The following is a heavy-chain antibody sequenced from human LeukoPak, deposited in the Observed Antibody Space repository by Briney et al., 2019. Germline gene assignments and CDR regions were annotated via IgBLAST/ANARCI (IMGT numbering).Heavy chain of an antibody. CDR1: GRSISSYY. CDR2: IYYSGST. CDR3: AGGVTAKGDAFDI. D-gene: IGHD2-21*02. Sequence: SETLSLTCTLSGRSISSYYWSWIRQPPGKGLEWIGYIYYSGSTNYNPSLRSRVTISVDTSKNQFSLKLSSVTAADTAVYYCAGGVTAKGDAFDIWGQGTMVTVSS. V-gene: IGHV4-59*01. J-gene: IGHJ3*02.